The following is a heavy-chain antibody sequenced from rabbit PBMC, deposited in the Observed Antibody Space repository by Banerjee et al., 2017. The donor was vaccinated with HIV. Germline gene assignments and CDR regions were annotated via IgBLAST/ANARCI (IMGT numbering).Heavy chain of an antibody. V-gene: IGHV1S40*01. D-gene: IGHD1-1*01. CDR3: ARAAEYASSSGYQYYFNL. J-gene: IGHJ4*01. Sequence: QSLEESGGDLVKPGASLTLTCKASGIDFTSYYYMCWVRQAPGKGLEWIACIFAGSSGSTYYASWAKGRFTISKTSSSTVTLQMTSLTAADTATCFCARAAEYASSSGYQYYFNLWGPGTLVTVS. CDR1: GIDFTSYYY. CDR2: IFAGSSGST.